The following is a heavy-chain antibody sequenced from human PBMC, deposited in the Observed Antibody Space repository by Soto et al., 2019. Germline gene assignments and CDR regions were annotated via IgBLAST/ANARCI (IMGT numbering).Heavy chain of an antibody. CDR1: GFTFSSYA. Sequence: QVQLVESGGGVVQPGRSLRLSCAASGFTFSSYAMHWVRQAPGKGLEWVAVISYDGSNKYYADSVKGRFTISRDNSKNALYLQMNSLRAEDTAVYYCARDKGVGAAAGTLGYYYYGMDVWGKGTTVTVSS. V-gene: IGHV3-30-3*01. D-gene: IGHD6-13*01. J-gene: IGHJ6*04. CDR3: ARDKGVGAAAGTLGYYYYGMDV. CDR2: ISYDGSNK.